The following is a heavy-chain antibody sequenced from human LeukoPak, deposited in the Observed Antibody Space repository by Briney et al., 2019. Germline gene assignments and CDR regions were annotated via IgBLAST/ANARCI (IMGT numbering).Heavy chain of an antibody. J-gene: IGHJ6*02. Sequence: PSETLSLTCAVYGGSFSDYYWSWIRQPPGKGLEWIGEINHSGSTNYNPSLESRVTISVDTSKNQFSLKLSSVTAADTAVYYCARNNGSGYYFRYYYYYGMDVWGQGTTVIVSS. CDR3: ARNNGSGYYFRYYYYYGMDV. CDR2: INHSGST. CDR1: GGSFSDYY. V-gene: IGHV4-34*01. D-gene: IGHD3-22*01.